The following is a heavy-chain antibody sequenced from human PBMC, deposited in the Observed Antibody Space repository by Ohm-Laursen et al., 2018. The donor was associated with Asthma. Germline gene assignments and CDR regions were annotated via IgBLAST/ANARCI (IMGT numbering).Heavy chain of an antibody. J-gene: IGHJ4*02. V-gene: IGHV3-74*01. CDR1: GFALSDYF. CDR2: IFPDGRQT. CDR3: ARGSLEGLQ. Sequence: SLRLSCAASGFALSDYFMHWVRQRPGGGLDWVSHIFPDGRQTNYADSVKGRFTISRDDAENTLYLQMNSLRADDSAVYYCARGSLEGLQWGQGTLVTVSS. D-gene: IGHD5-24*01.